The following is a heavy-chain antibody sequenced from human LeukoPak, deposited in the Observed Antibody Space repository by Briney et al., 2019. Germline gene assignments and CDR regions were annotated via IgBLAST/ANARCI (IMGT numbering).Heavy chain of an antibody. V-gene: IGHV3-11*01. CDR2: ITSSGSTI. J-gene: IGHJ4*02. CDR1: GFTFSDYY. CDR3: ARGGTRYSSGWYLFDY. Sequence: GGSLRLSCAASGFTFSDYYMSWIRQAPGKGLEWVSYITSSGSTIYYADSVKGRFTISRDNAKNSLYLQMNSLRAEDTAVYYCARGGTRYSSGWYLFDYWGQGTLVTVSS. D-gene: IGHD6-19*01.